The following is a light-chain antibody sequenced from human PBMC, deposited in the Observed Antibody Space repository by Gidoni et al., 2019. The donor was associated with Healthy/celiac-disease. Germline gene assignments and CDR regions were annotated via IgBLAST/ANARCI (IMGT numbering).Light chain of an antibody. CDR2: MAS. V-gene: IGKV1-5*03. CDR3: QQYNSYSPWT. Sequence: DIQMTQSPSTLSASVGDRVTITCRASQSISSWLAWYQQKPGKDPKLLIYMASSLESGVPSRFSGSGSGTEFTLTISSLQPDDFATYYCQQYNSYSPWTFGQGTKVEIK. CDR1: QSISSW. J-gene: IGKJ1*01.